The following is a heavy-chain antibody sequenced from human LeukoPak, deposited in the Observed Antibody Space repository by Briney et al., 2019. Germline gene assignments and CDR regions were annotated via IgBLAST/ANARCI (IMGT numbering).Heavy chain of an antibody. CDR2: ITGDGRKT. CDR3: AKPRGSGWFPFDY. J-gene: IGHJ4*02. Sequence: PGGSLRLSCAASGYTFDDYAMDWVRQAPGKGREWVSLITGDGRKTYYADSVEGRFTISRDNSKNSLYLQMNSLRIEDTAFYYCAKPRGSGWFPFDYWGQGTLVTVSS. CDR1: GYTFDDYA. V-gene: IGHV3-43*02. D-gene: IGHD6-19*01.